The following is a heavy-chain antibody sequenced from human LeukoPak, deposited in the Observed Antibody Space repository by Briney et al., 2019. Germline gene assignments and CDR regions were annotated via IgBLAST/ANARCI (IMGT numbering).Heavy chain of an antibody. V-gene: IGHV3-15*01. D-gene: IGHD2-15*01. CDR2: IKSKTDGGTT. J-gene: IGHJ4*02. CDR3: TTIVVVVAATQDDY. Sequence: GGSLRLSCAASGFTFSNAWMSWVRQAPGKGLEWVGRIKSKTDGGTTDYAAPVKGRFTISRDDSKNTLYLQTNSLKTEDTAVYYCTTIVVVVAATQDDYWGQGTLVTVSS. CDR1: GFTFSNAW.